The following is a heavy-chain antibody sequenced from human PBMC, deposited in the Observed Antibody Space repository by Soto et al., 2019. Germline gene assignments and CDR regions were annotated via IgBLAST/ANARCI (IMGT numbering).Heavy chain of an antibody. D-gene: IGHD2-21*02. CDR2: IDPSDSYT. CDR3: GRLTRVTGDDGYSYEGMDF. V-gene: IGHV5-10-1*01. Sequence: PGESLKISFKGSGYSFTSYLISWVRQMPAKGLEWMGRIDPSDSYTNYSPSFQGHVTISADKSISTAYLPWSSLKASDTAMYYCGRLTRVTGDDGYSYEGMDFWGKGTTVTVCS. J-gene: IGHJ6*04. CDR1: GYSFTSYL.